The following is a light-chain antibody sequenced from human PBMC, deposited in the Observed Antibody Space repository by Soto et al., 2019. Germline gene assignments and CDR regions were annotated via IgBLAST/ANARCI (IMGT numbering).Light chain of an antibody. CDR1: SSDVGGYIY. J-gene: IGLJ1*01. CDR3: SSYSSTNTLYV. Sequence: QSVLTQPASVSGSPGQSITISCTGTSSDVGGYIYVSWYQQHPGKAPKLMIYEVSNRPSGVSDRFSGSKSGNTASLTISGLQAEDEADYYCSSYSSTNTLYVFGPGTKLTVL. CDR2: EVS. V-gene: IGLV2-14*01.